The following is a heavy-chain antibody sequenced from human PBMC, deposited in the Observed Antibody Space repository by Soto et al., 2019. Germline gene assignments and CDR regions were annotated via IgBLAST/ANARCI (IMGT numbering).Heavy chain of an antibody. D-gene: IGHD6-19*01. V-gene: IGHV3-33*01. Sequence: GGSLRLSCAASGFTFSSYGMHWVRQAPGKGLEWVAVIWYDGSNKYYADSVKGRFTISRDNSKNTLYLQMNSLRAEDTAVYYCAREQSLPQFYNWFDPWGQGTLVTVSS. CDR1: GFTFSSYG. J-gene: IGHJ5*02. CDR3: AREQSLPQFYNWFDP. CDR2: IWYDGSNK.